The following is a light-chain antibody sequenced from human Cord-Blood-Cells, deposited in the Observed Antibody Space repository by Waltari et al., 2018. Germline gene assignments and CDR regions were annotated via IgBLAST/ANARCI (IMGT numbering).Light chain of an antibody. J-gene: IGLJ1*01. CDR2: AVS. Sequence: QSALTQPASVSGSPGQSTTISCTGTSSDVGGYNYVSWYHKHPGKAPQLMIYAVSNRPSGGSNRFSGSKSGNTASLTISGLQAEDEADYYCSSYTSSSTLYVFGTGTKVTVL. V-gene: IGLV2-14*01. CDR3: SSYTSSSTLYV. CDR1: SSDVGGYNY.